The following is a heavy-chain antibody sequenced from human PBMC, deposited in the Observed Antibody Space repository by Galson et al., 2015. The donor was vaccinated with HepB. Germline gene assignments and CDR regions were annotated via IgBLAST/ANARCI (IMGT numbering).Heavy chain of an antibody. CDR2: IVPSGGT. J-gene: IGHJ4*02. V-gene: IGHV4-30-2*06. CDR1: GDSISSGGFS. CDR3: ARGVNDSGGLYKSPSYFDS. Sequence: TLSLTCAVSGDSISSGGFSWSWIRQSPGKGLEWIGYIVPSGGTYYSPSLKSRLTMSVDRSKSQFTLKLNSVTAADTAVYFCARGVNDSGGLYKSPSYFDSWGQGTLVTVSA. D-gene: IGHD3-22*01.